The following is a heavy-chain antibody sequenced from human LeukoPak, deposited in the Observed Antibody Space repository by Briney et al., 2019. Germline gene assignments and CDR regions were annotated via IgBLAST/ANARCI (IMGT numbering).Heavy chain of an antibody. Sequence: GGSLRLSCAASGFIFDDYGMSWVRQAPGKGLEWVSGINWNGGDTGYADSVKGRFTISRDNAKNSLYLQMDSLGPEDTAVYYCARDPYSGNYGNDYYYYMDVWGKGTTVTISS. J-gene: IGHJ6*03. CDR3: ARDPYSGNYGNDYYYYMDV. D-gene: IGHD1-26*01. CDR1: GFIFDDYG. CDR2: INWNGGDT. V-gene: IGHV3-20*04.